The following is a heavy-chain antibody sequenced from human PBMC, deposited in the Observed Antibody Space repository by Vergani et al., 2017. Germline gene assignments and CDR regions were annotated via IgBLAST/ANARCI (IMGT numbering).Heavy chain of an antibody. CDR1: GFSFSSHA. J-gene: IGHJ6*03. CDR2: ISNDGSKK. V-gene: IGHV3-30*18. D-gene: IGHD3-10*01. Sequence: QVQLAESGGGRVQPGRSLRLSCAASGFSFSSHAIHWVRQAPGKGLEWVAVISNDGSKKYYADSVKGRFTISRDNSKNTLDLQMNSLRTQETAVYYCAKARSVTSGRLKYNFYMDVGGKGTTVTGS. CDR3: AKARSVTSGRLKYNFYMDV.